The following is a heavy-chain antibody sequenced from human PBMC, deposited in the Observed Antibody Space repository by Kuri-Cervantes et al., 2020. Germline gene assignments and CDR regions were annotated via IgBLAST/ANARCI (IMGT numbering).Heavy chain of an antibody. J-gene: IGHJ4*02. D-gene: IGHD2-2*01. Sequence: SETLSLTCAVSGYSISSSGYYWGWIRQPPGKGLEWIGTIYHSGSTYFNPSLKSRVTISVDTSKNQFSLNLNSVTAADTAVYYCARGGGVPAAIGDLDYWGQGTQVTVSS. CDR2: IYHSGST. V-gene: IGHV4-38-2*01. CDR1: GYSISSSGYY. CDR3: ARGGGVPAAIGDLDY.